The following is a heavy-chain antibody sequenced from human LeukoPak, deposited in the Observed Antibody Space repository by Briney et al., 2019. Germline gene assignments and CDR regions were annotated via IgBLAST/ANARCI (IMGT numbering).Heavy chain of an antibody. V-gene: IGHV3-11*04. CDR3: PTYGSGSGTFFDS. CDR1: GYMFSDYY. D-gene: IGHD3-10*01. Sequence: KTGGSLRLSCAVSGYMFSDYYMSWIRQAPEKGLEWLSYISHSGSTIYYADSVKGRFTVSRDNAKSSLYLQMNNLRAEDTALYYCPTYGSGSGTFFDSWGQGTMVTVSS. CDR2: ISHSGSTI. J-gene: IGHJ4*01.